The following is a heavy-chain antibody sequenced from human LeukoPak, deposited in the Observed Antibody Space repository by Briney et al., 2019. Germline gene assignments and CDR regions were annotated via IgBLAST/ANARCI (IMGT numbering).Heavy chain of an antibody. J-gene: IGHJ4*02. Sequence: GGSLRLSCAASGFTFSSYEMNWVRQAPGKGLEWVAIIKQDGSEIYYVDSVKGRFTISRDNSKNTLYLQMNSLRAEDTAVYYCAKVLDYGDHPDTSYYFDYWGQGTLVTVSS. CDR1: GFTFSSYE. D-gene: IGHD4-17*01. CDR3: AKVLDYGDHPDTSYYFDY. CDR2: IKQDGSEI. V-gene: IGHV3-7*03.